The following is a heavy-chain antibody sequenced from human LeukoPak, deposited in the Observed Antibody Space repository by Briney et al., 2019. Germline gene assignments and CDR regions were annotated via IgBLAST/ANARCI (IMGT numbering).Heavy chain of an antibody. CDR3: AKSGRRHQLARGQRWFDP. Sequence: PSETLSLTCGVFGGSFSGFYWSWIRQPPGKGLEWIGEINHSGSPSYNPSLKSRLTISVDTSKNQFSLKLSSVTAADTAVYYCAKSGRRHQLARGQRWFDPWGQGTLVAVSS. V-gene: IGHV4-34*01. J-gene: IGHJ5*02. D-gene: IGHD3-10*01. CDR1: GGSFSGFY. CDR2: INHSGSP.